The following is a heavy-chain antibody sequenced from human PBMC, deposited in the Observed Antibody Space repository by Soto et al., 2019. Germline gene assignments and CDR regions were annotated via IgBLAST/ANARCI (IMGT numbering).Heavy chain of an antibody. CDR1: GFTFSSYW. Sequence: EVQLVESGGGLVQPGGSLRLSCAASGFTFSSYWMHWVRQAPGKGLVWVSRIKSDGSNINYADSVKGRFTISRHNAMNTLYLQMNRLRAEDTAIYYCARGGFSGSGSFIQGDYWGQGTLVTVSS. J-gene: IGHJ4*02. CDR2: IKSDGSNI. V-gene: IGHV3-74*01. CDR3: ARGGFSGSGSFIQGDY. D-gene: IGHD3-10*01.